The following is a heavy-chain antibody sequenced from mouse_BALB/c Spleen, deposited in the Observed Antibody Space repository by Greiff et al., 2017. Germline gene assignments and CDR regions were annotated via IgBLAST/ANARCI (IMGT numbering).Heavy chain of an antibody. Sequence: VQLQQSGAELVRSGASVKLSCTASGFNIKDYYMHWVKQRPEQGLEWIGWIDPENGDTEYAPKFQGKATMTADTSSNTAYLQLSSLTSEDTAVYYCNANWDVEGYYFDYWGQGTTLTVSS. CDR2: IDPENGDT. J-gene: IGHJ2*01. V-gene: IGHV14-4*02. CDR1: GFNIKDYY. D-gene: IGHD4-1*01. CDR3: NANWDVEGYYFDY.